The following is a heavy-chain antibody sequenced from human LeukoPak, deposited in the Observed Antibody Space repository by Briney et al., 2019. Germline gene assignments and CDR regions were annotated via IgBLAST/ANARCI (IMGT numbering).Heavy chain of an antibody. CDR2: IYYSGSP. CDR1: GGSISSYY. Sequence: SETLSLTCTVSGGSISSYYWSWIRHPPGKGREGIGYIYYSGSPNFNPSLKSRVTISVDTSKNQFSLKLSSVTAADTAVYYCARVVAAKYYFDYWGQGTLVTVSS. V-gene: IGHV4-59*01. D-gene: IGHD2-15*01. J-gene: IGHJ4*02. CDR3: ARVVAAKYYFDY.